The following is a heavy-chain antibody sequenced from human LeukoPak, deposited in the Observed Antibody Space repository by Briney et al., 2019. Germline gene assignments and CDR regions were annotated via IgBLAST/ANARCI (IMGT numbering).Heavy chain of an antibody. J-gene: IGHJ5*02. V-gene: IGHV3-66*02. Sequence: GGSLRLSCAASGFAVSTNYLSWVRQAPGKGLEWVSVIYSDGSTYYTDSVKGRLTISRDNSKNTLYLRMNSLRPEDTAVYYCARDQRSESYYPWGWFDPWGQGTLVTVSS. D-gene: IGHD1-26*01. CDR3: ARDQRSESYYPWGWFDP. CDR2: IYSDGST. CDR1: GFAVSTNY.